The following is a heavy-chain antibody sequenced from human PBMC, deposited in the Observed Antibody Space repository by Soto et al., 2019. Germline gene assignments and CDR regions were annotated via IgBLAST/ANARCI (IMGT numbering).Heavy chain of an antibody. Sequence: SETLSLTSAFYVGSFSVYYWSWIRQPPGKGLEWIGEINHSGSTNYNPSLKSRVTISVDTSKNQFSLKLSSVTAADTAVYYCARAGYSSGWYIGYWGQGTMVTVSS. CDR3: ARAGYSSGWYIGY. J-gene: IGHJ4*02. V-gene: IGHV4-34*01. CDR1: VGSFSVYY. D-gene: IGHD6-19*01. CDR2: INHSGST.